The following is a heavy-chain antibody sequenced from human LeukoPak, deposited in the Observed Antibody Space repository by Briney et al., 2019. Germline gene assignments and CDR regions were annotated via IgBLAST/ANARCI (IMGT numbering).Heavy chain of an antibody. V-gene: IGHV3-23*01. CDR3: AHSPDTGYSSSWYFDY. CDR1: GFTFSGYA. CDR2: ISGSGSST. D-gene: IGHD6-13*01. Sequence: GGSLRLSCAASGFTFSGYAMSWVRQAPGKGLEWVSAISGSGSSTYYADSVKGRFTISRDNSKNTLYLQMNSLRAEDTAVYYCAHSPDTGYSSSWYFDYWGQGTLVTVSS. J-gene: IGHJ4*02.